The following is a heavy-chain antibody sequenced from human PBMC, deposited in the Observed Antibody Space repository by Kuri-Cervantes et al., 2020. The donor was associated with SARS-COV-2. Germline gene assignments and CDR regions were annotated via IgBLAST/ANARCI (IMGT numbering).Heavy chain of an antibody. Sequence: GSLRLSCTVPGGSISSYYWSWIRQPAGKGLEWIGRIYTSGSTNYNPSLKSRVTMSVDTSKNQFSLKLSSVTAADTAVYYCARDVTIFGVVIKGVLDYWGQGTLVTVSS. CDR2: IYTSGST. CDR3: ARDVTIFGVVIKGVLDY. V-gene: IGHV4-4*07. D-gene: IGHD3-3*01. CDR1: GGSISSYY. J-gene: IGHJ4*02.